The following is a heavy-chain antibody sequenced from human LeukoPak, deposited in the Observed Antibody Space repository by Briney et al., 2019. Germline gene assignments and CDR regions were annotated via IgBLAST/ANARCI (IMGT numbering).Heavy chain of an antibody. CDR2: ISGSGGST. J-gene: IGHJ4*02. V-gene: IGHV3-23*01. Sequence: GGTLRLSCAGSGFTFSSYGMSWVRQAPGKGLEWVSAISGSGGSTYYADSVKGRFTISRDNSKNTLYLQMNSLRAEDTAVYYCAIRLSISEYWGQGTLVTVSS. D-gene: IGHD3-3*02. CDR3: AIRLSISEY. CDR1: GFTFSSYG.